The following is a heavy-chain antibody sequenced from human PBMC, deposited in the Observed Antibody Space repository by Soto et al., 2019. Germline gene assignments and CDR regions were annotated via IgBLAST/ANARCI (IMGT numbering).Heavy chain of an antibody. CDR1: GYTLTELS. D-gene: IGHD3-10*01. CDR3: ATYPIWFGELDRPIYYYYYMDV. Sequence: ASVKVSCKVSGYTLTELSMHWVRQAPGKGLEWMGGFDPEDGETIYAQKFQGRVTMTEDTSTDTAYMELSSLRSEDTAVYYCATYPIWFGELDRPIYYYYYMDVWGKGTTVTVSS. V-gene: IGHV1-24*01. CDR2: FDPEDGET. J-gene: IGHJ6*03.